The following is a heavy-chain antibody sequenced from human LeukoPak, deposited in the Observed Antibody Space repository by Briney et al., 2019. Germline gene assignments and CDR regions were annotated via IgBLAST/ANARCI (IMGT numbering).Heavy chain of an antibody. J-gene: IGHJ6*04. CDR2: IKSKTDGGAT. CDR3: TTSGISGHRWYYCGMDV. V-gene: IGHV3-15*01. Sequence: KPEGSLRLSCAASGFSFNNAWMNWVRQSPGKGLEWVALIKSKTDGGATDHAASVKGRFTISRDDSKNTLYLQMNNLKTEDTAVYYCTTSGISGHRWYYCGMDVWGKGTTVTVSS. D-gene: IGHD5-12*01. CDR1: GFSFNNAW.